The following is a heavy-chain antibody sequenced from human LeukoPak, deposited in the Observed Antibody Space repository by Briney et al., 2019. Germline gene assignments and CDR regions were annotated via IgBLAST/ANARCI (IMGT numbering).Heavy chain of an antibody. CDR3: AKGGYGDYADYYYYGMDV. D-gene: IGHD4-17*01. CDR1: GFTFSSYG. CDR2: ISYDGSNK. J-gene: IGHJ6*04. V-gene: IGHV3-30*18. Sequence: PGRSLSLSCAASGFTFSSYGMHWVRQAPGKGLEWVAVISYDGSNKYYADSVKGRFTISRDNSKNTLYLQMNSLRAEDTAVYYCAKGGYGDYADYYYYGMDVWGKGTTITVSS.